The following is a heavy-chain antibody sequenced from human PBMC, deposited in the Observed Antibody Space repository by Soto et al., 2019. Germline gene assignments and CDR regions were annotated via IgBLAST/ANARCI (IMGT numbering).Heavy chain of an antibody. J-gene: IGHJ4*02. CDR3: ARDLRGYSRYDYLDY. Sequence: KHSETLSLTCTVSGGSISSGGYYWSWIRQHPGKGLEWVGYSYYTGSSYYNPSLKSRVTISVDASKNQLSLRLASVTAADTAVYYCARDLRGYSRYDYLDYWGQGIPVTVSS. D-gene: IGHD5-12*01. CDR2: SYYTGSS. CDR1: GGSISSGGYY. V-gene: IGHV4-31*03.